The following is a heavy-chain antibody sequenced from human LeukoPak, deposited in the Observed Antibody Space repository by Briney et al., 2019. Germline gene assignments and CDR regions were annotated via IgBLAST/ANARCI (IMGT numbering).Heavy chain of an antibody. CDR2: IYSGGST. CDR1: GFTVSSNY. Sequence: GESLRLSCAASGFTVSSNYMNWVRQAPGKGLEWVSIIYSGGSTYYADSVKGRFTISRDNSKNTLYLQMNSLRAEDTAVYYCARQEVVEDTFDIWGQGTMVTVSS. V-gene: IGHV3-53*01. J-gene: IGHJ3*02. CDR3: ARQEVVEDTFDI. D-gene: IGHD2-15*01.